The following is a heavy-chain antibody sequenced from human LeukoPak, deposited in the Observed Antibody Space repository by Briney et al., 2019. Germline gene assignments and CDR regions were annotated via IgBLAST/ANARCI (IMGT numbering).Heavy chain of an antibody. CDR1: GFTFSSYS. Sequence: GGSLRLSCAAPGFTFSSYSMNWVRQAPGKGLEWVSSISSSSSYIYYADSVKGRFTISRDNAKNSLYLQMNSLRAEDTAVYYCARDPRPGVAAAGGGAFDYWGQGTLVTVSS. V-gene: IGHV3-21*01. J-gene: IGHJ4*02. D-gene: IGHD6-13*01. CDR3: ARDPRPGVAAAGGGAFDY. CDR2: ISSSSSYI.